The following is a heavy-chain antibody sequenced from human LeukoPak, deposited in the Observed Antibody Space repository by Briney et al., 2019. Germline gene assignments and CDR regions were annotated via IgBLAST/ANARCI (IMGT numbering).Heavy chain of an antibody. CDR1: GGSFSGYY. D-gene: IGHD3-3*01. CDR3: ARGSEWNSFDH. CDR2: INHSGST. V-gene: IGHV4-34*01. J-gene: IGHJ5*02. Sequence: SETLSLTCAVYGGSFSGYYWSWIRQPPGKGLEWIGEINHSGSTNYNPSLKSRVTISVDTSKNQFSLKLSSVTAADTAVYYCARGSEWNSFDHWGQGTLVTVSS.